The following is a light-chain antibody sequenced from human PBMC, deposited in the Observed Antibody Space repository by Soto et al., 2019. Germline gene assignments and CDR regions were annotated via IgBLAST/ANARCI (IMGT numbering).Light chain of an antibody. CDR1: KTDNGNYNL. V-gene: IGLV2-23*01. CDR3: SSFAGSGTLVV. J-gene: IGLJ2*01. CDR2: EDT. Sequence: QSALTQPASVSGSPGQSITISCTGTKTDNGNYNLVSWYQRHPDKAPKLIIYEDTKRPSGISNRFSASKSGTTASLTISGLQAEDEADYHCSSFAGSGTLVVFGGGTKLTVL.